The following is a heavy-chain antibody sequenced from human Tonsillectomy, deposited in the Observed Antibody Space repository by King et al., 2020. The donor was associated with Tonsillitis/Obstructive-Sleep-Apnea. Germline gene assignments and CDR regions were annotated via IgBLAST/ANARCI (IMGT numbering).Heavy chain of an antibody. J-gene: IGHJ6*03. V-gene: IGHV4-59*08. CDR3: ARPTNYYYYMDV. CDR1: GGSISSYY. Sequence: QLQESGPGLVKPSETLSLTCIVSGGSISSYYWSWIRQPPGKGLEWIGYIYYSGSTNYNPSLKSRVTISVDTSKNQFSLKLSSVTAADTAVYYCARPTNYYYYMDVWGKGTTVTVSS. CDR2: IYYSGST.